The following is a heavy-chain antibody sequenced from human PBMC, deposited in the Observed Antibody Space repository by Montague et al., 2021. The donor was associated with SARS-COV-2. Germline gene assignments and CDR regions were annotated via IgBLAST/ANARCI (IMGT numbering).Heavy chain of an antibody. D-gene: IGHD3-16*01. CDR3: ARDLGDRDGGFDY. J-gene: IGHJ4*02. CDR2: MNSSGST. CDR1: GASINGHH. Sequence: SETLSLTCTVSGASINGHHWSWIRQPPGKGLEWIGYMNSSGSTNYKPSLKSRVTISVDTSKKQVSLKMISVTAADTAVYYCARDLGDRDGGFDYWGQGTLVNGSS. V-gene: IGHV4-59*11.